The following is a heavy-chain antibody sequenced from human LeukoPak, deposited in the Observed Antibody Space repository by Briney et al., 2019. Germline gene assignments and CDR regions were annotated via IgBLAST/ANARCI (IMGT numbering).Heavy chain of an antibody. J-gene: IGHJ3*02. V-gene: IGHV3-30-3*01. CDR1: GFTFSSYA. Sequence: GGSLRLSCAASGFTFSSYAMHWVRQAPGKGLEWVAVISYDGSNKYYADSVKGRFTISRDNSKNTLYLQMNSLRAEDTAVYYCARDHSGSSGYYLAYAFDIWGQGTMVTVSS. CDR2: ISYDGSNK. CDR3: ARDHSGSSGYYLAYAFDI. D-gene: IGHD3-22*01.